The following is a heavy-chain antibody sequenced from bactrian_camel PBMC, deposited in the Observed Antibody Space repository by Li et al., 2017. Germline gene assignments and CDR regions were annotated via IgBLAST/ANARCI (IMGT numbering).Heavy chain of an antibody. Sequence: HVQLVESGGGSVQAGGSLSVSCTDSRRTYSTYCMARFCQAPGKEREGVAAIDSHGGTAYADSATGRFTISRDNSKYTLYLQMNSLRPEDTALYYCAARSVGWCPLYERWLGKRAYTPGGYYTPNAGSMTTGARGPRSPSP. CDR2: IDSHGGT. J-gene: IGHJ4*01. D-gene: IGHD1*01. CDR1: RRTYSTYC. V-gene: IGHV3S57*01. CDR3: AARSVGWCPLYERWLGKRAYTPGGYYTPNAGSMTT.